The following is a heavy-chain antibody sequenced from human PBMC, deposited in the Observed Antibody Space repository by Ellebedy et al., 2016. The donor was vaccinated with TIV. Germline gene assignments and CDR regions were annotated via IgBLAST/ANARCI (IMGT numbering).Heavy chain of an antibody. Sequence: AASVKVSCKASGYTFTSYGISWVRQAPGQGLEWMGWINPNSGGTNYAQKFQGWVTMTRDTSISTAYMELSRLRSDDTAVYYCARGLPHYYDSSGYPGYWGQGTLVTVSS. V-gene: IGHV1-2*04. J-gene: IGHJ4*02. D-gene: IGHD3-22*01. CDR2: INPNSGGT. CDR1: GYTFTSYG. CDR3: ARGLPHYYDSSGYPGY.